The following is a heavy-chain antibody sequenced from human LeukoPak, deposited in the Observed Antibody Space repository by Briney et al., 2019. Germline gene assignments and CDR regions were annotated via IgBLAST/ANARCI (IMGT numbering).Heavy chain of an antibody. V-gene: IGHV3-23*01. J-gene: IGHJ4*02. CDR2: ISGSGGST. Sequence: GGSPRLSCAASGFTFSSYAMSWVRQAPGKGLEWVSAISGSGGSTYYADSVKGRFTISRDNSKNTLYLQMNSLRAEDTAVYYCATWEIAAAPVRNFDYWGQGTLVTVSS. CDR1: GFTFSSYA. CDR3: ATWEIAAAPVRNFDY. D-gene: IGHD6-13*01.